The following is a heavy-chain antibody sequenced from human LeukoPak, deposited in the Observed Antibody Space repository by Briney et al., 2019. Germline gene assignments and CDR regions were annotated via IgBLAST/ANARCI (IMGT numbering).Heavy chain of an antibody. Sequence: GGSLRLSCAASGLSFSSYGMHWVRQAPGKGLEWVTVILSDGSNKYYADSVEGRFTISRDNSKNTLYLQVNSLRAEDTAVYYCAKDRRDGYNYLFDYWGQGTLVTVSS. CDR2: ILSDGSNK. CDR1: GLSFSSYG. J-gene: IGHJ4*02. V-gene: IGHV3-30*18. CDR3: AKDRRDGYNYLFDY. D-gene: IGHD5-24*01.